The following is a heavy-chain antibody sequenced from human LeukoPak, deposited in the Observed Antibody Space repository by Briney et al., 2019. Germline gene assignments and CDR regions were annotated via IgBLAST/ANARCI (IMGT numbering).Heavy chain of an antibody. CDR3: SRTDYRV. Sequence: SETLSLTCAVYGGSFSGYYWSWIRQPPGKGLEWIGEINQSGSTNYNPSLKSRVTISIDTSKNQFSVKFGSVNAADTAVYYCSRTDYRVWGQGALVTVSS. D-gene: IGHD4-11*01. J-gene: IGHJ4*02. CDR2: INQSGST. V-gene: IGHV4-34*01. CDR1: GGSFSGYY.